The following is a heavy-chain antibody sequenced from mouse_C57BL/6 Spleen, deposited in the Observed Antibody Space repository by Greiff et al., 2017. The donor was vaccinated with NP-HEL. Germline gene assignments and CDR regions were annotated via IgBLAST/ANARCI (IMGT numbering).Heavy chain of an antibody. CDR3: ARGKPPFDY. V-gene: IGHV1-82*01. J-gene: IGHJ2*01. Sequence: QVQLQQSGPELVKPGASVKISCKASGYAFSSSWMNWVKQRPGKGLEWIGRIYPGDGDTNYNGKFKGKATLTADKSSSTAYMQLSSLTSEDSAVYFCARGKPPFDYWGQGTTLTVSS. CDR2: IYPGDGDT. CDR1: GYAFSSSW.